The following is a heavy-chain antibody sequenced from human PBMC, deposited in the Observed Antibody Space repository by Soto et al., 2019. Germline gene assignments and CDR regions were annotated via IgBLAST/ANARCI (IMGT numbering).Heavy chain of an antibody. V-gene: IGHV1-69*08. J-gene: IGHJ4*02. CDR3: ARDRGGGEYCTNGVCYDRWPTVTTFDY. CDR2: IIPILGIA. CDR1: GGTFSSYT. D-gene: IGHD2-8*01. Sequence: QVQLVQSGAEVKKPGSSVKVSCKASGGTFSSYTISWVRQAPGQGLEWMGRIIPILGIANYAQKFQGRVTITADKSTSTAYMELSSLRSEDTAVYYCARDRGGGEYCTNGVCYDRWPTVTTFDYWGQGTLVTVSS.